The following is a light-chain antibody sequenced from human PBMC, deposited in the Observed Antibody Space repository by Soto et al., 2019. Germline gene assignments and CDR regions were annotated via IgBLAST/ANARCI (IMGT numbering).Light chain of an antibody. V-gene: IGKV3-11*01. Sequence: DIVLTQSPATLSLSPGERATLSCRASQSISSLLAWYQQRPGQAPRLLIYDASNRATGIPARFSGSGSGTDFTLTISSLEPEDFAVYYCQHRYNWPLTFGGGSKVESK. CDR3: QHRYNWPLT. CDR2: DAS. J-gene: IGKJ4*01. CDR1: QSISSL.